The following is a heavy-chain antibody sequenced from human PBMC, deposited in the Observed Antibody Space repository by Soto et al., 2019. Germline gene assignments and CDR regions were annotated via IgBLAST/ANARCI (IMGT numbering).Heavy chain of an antibody. CDR1: GFKFSDYW. V-gene: IGHV3-7*03. Sequence: PLGSLRLSCAASGFKFSDYWMSWVRQAPGKGLEWVGNIKHDTSEAHYADSVKGRFTITRDNIKNFLFLQMNGLRSDDTASYYCARDGLLFSGPYRPSRFDYWGLGTLVTVSS. D-gene: IGHD3-16*02. CDR2: IKHDTSEA. J-gene: IGHJ4*02. CDR3: ARDGLLFSGPYRPSRFDY.